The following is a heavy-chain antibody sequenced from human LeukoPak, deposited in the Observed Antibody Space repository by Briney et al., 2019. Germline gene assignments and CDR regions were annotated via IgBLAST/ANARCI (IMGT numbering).Heavy chain of an antibody. Sequence: PGGSLRLSCAACGFTFSSYDMHWVRQATGKGLEWVSAIGTAGDTYYPGSVKGQFTISRENAKNSLYLQMNSLRAEDTAVYYCARHQPYYDFWSGYYNAFNYWGQGTLVTVSS. CDR1: GFTFSSYD. V-gene: IGHV3-13*03. J-gene: IGHJ4*02. D-gene: IGHD3-3*01. CDR2: IGTAGDT. CDR3: ARHQPYYDFWSGYYNAFNY.